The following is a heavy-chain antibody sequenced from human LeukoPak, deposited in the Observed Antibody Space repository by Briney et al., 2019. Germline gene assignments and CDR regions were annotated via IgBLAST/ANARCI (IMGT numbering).Heavy chain of an antibody. CDR3: ARLLKIDYFDF. CDR2: IYPGDSDT. J-gene: IGHJ4*02. Sequence: TGESLQISCKGSGYSFTSYWIGWVRPMPGKGLEWMGIIYPGDSDTRYSPSFQGQVTISADKPISTAYLQWSSLKASDTAMYYCARLLKIDYFDFWARGTLVSVSS. CDR1: GYSFTSYW. V-gene: IGHV5-51*01.